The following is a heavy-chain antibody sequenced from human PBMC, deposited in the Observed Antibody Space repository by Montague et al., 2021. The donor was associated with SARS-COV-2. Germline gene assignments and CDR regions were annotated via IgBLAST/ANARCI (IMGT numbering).Heavy chain of an antibody. CDR1: GGSITSNIDY. V-gene: IGHV4-39*02. CDR2: IHYTGNT. J-gene: IGHJ3*01. Sequence: SETLSLTCTVSGGSITSNIDYWAWIRQPPGKGLEWIGSIHYTGNTYYNPSLKSRVAISVVTSKNHFTLKLSSVTAAETAVYYCARLKRYFDSSGSPSAFDFWGQGTKVTVSS. CDR3: ARLKRYFDSSGSPSAFDF. D-gene: IGHD3-22*01.